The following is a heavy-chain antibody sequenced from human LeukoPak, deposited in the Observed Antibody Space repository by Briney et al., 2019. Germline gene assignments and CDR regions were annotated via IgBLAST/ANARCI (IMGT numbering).Heavy chain of an antibody. CDR1: GFTFSSYA. CDR3: AKGGELYSSSWEPPFDP. Sequence: GGSLRLSCAASGFTFSSYAMHWVRQAPGKGLEWVAVISYDGSNKYYADSVKGRFTISRDNSKNTLYLQMNSLRAEDTAVYYCAKGGELYSSSWEPPFDPWGQGTLVTVSS. CDR2: ISYDGSNK. J-gene: IGHJ5*02. D-gene: IGHD6-13*01. V-gene: IGHV3-30-3*01.